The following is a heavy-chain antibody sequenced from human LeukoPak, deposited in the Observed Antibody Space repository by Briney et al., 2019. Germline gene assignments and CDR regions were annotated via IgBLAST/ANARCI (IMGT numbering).Heavy chain of an antibody. D-gene: IGHD6-13*01. CDR1: GFTFSSYR. Sequence: GGSLRLSCAASGFTFSSYRMHWVRQGPGKGLVWVSRINIDGSSTTYADSVKGRFTISRDSAKNTLYLQMNSLRAEDTAVYYCARDIADAFDIWGQGTMVTVSS. J-gene: IGHJ3*02. CDR3: ARDIADAFDI. CDR2: INIDGSST. V-gene: IGHV3-74*01.